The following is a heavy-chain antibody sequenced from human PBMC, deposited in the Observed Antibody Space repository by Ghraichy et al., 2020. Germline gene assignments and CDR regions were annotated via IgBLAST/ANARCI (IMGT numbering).Heavy chain of an antibody. CDR2: INPNSGGT. CDR3: ARDLKGVKTNYYYYGMDV. CDR1: GYTFTGYY. J-gene: IGHJ6*02. Sequence: ASVKVSCKASGYTFTGYYMHWVRQAPGQGLEWMGWINPNSGGTNYAQKFQGRVTMTRDTSISTAYMELSRLRSDDTAVYYCARDLKGVKTNYYYYGMDVWGQGTTVTVSS. V-gene: IGHV1-2*02.